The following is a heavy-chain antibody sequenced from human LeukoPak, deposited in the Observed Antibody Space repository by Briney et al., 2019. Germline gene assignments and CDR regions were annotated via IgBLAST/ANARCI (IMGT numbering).Heavy chain of an antibody. Sequence: PSETLSLTCAVSGGSISSSNWWSWVRQPPGKGLEWIGEIYHSGSTNYNPSLKSRVTISVDKSKNQFSLKLSSVTAADTAVYYCARDPRIAVAGQNLHYYYYGMDVWGQGTTVTVSS. CDR1: GGSISSSNW. D-gene: IGHD6-19*01. CDR2: IYHSGST. CDR3: ARDPRIAVAGQNLHYYYYGMDV. J-gene: IGHJ6*02. V-gene: IGHV4-4*02.